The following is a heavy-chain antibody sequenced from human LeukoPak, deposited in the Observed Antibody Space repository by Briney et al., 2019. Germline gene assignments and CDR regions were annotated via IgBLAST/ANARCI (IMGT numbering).Heavy chain of an antibody. CDR1: GFTFSSYG. CDR3: AREAYDYVWGSYPFDY. V-gene: IGHV3-30*19. Sequence: PGGSLRLSCAASGFTFSSYGMHWVRQAPGKGLEWVAVIWYDGSNKYYADSVKGRFTISRDNSKNTLYLQMNSLRAEDTAVYYCAREAYDYVWGSYPFDYWGQGTLVTVSS. CDR2: IWYDGSNK. J-gene: IGHJ4*02. D-gene: IGHD3-16*02.